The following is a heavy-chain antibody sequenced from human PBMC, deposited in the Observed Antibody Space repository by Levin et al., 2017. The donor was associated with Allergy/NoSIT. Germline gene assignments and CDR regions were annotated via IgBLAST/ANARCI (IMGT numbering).Heavy chain of an antibody. CDR3: AREGGYDILTGYSTGEFDY. D-gene: IGHD3-9*01. CDR1: GYTFTSYG. V-gene: IGHV1-18*01. CDR2: ISAYNGNT. J-gene: IGHJ4*02. Sequence: GESLKISCKASGYTFTSYGISWVRQAPGQGLEWMGWISAYNGNTNYAQKLQGRVTMTTDTSTSTAYMELRSLRSDDTAVYYCAREGGYDILTGYSTGEFDYWGQGTLVTVSS.